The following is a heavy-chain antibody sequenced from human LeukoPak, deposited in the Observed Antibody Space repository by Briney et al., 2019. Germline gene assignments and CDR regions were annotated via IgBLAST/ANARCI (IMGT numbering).Heavy chain of an antibody. J-gene: IGHJ4*02. CDR1: GFTFSSYW. CDR2: INSDGSST. D-gene: IGHD1-26*01. Sequence: GGSLRLSCAASGFTFSSYWMHWVRQAPGKGLVWVSRINSDGSSTSYVDSVKGRFTISRDNAKNTLYLQMNSLRAEDTAVYYCARAIVGATADYWGQGTLVTVSS. V-gene: IGHV3-74*01. CDR3: ARAIVGATADY.